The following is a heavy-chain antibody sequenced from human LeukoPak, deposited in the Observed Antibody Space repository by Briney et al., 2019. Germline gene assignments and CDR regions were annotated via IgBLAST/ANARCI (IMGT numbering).Heavy chain of an antibody. Sequence: TLSLTCTVSGGSISSYYWSWIRQPPGKALEWLARIDWDEDKFYSTSLKTRLTISKDTSKNQVVLTMTNMDPVDTATYYCARILEGRYFDCWGQGTLVTVSS. CDR2: IDWDEDK. CDR3: ARILEGRYFDC. V-gene: IGHV2-70*16. D-gene: IGHD5-24*01. J-gene: IGHJ4*02. CDR1: GGSISSYYW.